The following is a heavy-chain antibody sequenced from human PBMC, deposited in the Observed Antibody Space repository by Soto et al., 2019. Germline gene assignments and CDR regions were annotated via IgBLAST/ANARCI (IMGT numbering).Heavy chain of an antibody. CDR3: AINQAIRERRNKFAFDI. Sequence: QVQLVQSGAEVKKPGASVKVSCKASGYTFTSYYMHWVRQAPGQGLEWMGIINPSGGSTSYAQKFQGRVTMTRDTSTSTVYMELSSLRSEDTAVYYCAINQAIRERRNKFAFDIWGQGTMVTVSS. CDR1: GYTFTSYY. V-gene: IGHV1-46*01. J-gene: IGHJ3*02. CDR2: INPSGGST.